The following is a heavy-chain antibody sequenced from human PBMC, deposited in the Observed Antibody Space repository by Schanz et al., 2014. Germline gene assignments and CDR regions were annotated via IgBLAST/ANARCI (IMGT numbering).Heavy chain of an antibody. CDR1: GGSFSGYY. CDR2: INHSGST. V-gene: IGHV4-34*01. D-gene: IGHD1-26*01. CDR3: ARGHLFGADY. J-gene: IGHJ4*02. Sequence: QVQLQQWGAGLLKPSETLSLTCAVYGGSFSGYYWSWIRQPPGKGLEWIGEINHSGSTNYNPSLKSRATISVDPSKTQFTLKLSAVTAADTAVYYCARGHLFGADYWGQGTLVTVSS.